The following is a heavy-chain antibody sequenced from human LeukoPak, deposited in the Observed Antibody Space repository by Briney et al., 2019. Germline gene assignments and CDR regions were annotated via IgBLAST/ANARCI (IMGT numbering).Heavy chain of an antibody. CDR2: INPNSGGT. Sequence: ASVKVSCKASGYTFTGYYMHWVRQAPGQGLEWMGWINPNSGGTNYAQKFQGRVTMTRDTSISTVYMDLSSLRFEDTAVYFCARTEYHYYYMDVWGKGTTVTVSS. CDR3: ARTEYHYYYMDV. V-gene: IGHV1-2*02. J-gene: IGHJ6*03. CDR1: GYTFTGYY.